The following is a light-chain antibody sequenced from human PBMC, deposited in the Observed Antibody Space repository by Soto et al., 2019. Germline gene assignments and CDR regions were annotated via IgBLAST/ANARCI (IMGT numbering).Light chain of an antibody. CDR3: VLYLGSGISV. CDR2: STN. J-gene: IGLJ2*01. V-gene: IGLV8-61*01. CDR1: SGSVSTIYY. Sequence: QAVVTQDPSLSVSPGGTVTLTCGLTSGSVSTIYYPSWYQRTPGQAPRTLISSTNTRAPGVPDRFSGSILGNKAALTITGAQADDESHYYCVLYLGSGISVFGGGTKLTVL.